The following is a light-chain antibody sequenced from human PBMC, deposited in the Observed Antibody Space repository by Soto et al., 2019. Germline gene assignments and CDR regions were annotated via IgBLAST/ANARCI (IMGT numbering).Light chain of an antibody. Sequence: DIQMTQSPSTLSASVGDRVTITCRASQSISSWLAWYQQRPGKAPTLLIYDASNLQSGVPSRFSGSGSGTEFPLTISSLQPDDFATYYCLQYDTYPSSFGPGTKVDIK. CDR1: QSISSW. CDR2: DAS. CDR3: LQYDTYPSS. V-gene: IGKV1-5*01. J-gene: IGKJ3*01.